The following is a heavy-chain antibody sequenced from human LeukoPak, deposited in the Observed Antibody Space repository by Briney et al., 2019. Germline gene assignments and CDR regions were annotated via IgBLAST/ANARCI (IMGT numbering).Heavy chain of an antibody. D-gene: IGHD6-13*01. J-gene: IGHJ4*02. CDR3: ARYLAVGGNLGYFDY. Sequence: SETLSLTCTVSGGSISSSSYYWGWIRQHPGKGLEWIGYIYYSGSTYYNSSLKSRVTISVDTSKKQFSLKLSSVTAADTAVYYCARYLAVGGNLGYFDYWGQGTLVTVSS. CDR2: IYYSGST. V-gene: IGHV4-31*03. CDR1: GGSISSSSYY.